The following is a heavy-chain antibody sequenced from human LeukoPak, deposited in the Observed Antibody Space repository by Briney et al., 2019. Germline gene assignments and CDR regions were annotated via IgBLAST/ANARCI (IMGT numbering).Heavy chain of an antibody. CDR1: GFTFSSYW. D-gene: IGHD1-26*01. Sequence: PGGSLRLSCAASGFTFSSYWMHWVRQAPGKGLVWVSRINSDGSSTSYADSVKGRFTISRDNAKNTLYLQMNSLRAEDTAVYYCARMAGSCYYMDVWGKGTTVTVSS. V-gene: IGHV3-74*01. CDR2: INSDGSST. J-gene: IGHJ6*03. CDR3: ARMAGSCYYMDV.